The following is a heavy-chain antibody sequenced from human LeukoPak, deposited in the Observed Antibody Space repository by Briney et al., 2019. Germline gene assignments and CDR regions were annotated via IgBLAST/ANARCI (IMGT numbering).Heavy chain of an antibody. Sequence: NPSETLSLPCTVSGGSMINYYWSWIRQPPGKGLEWIGYVHNSGTTHYNPSLKSRVTISVDTSKNQFSLKLSSVTAADTAVYYCAGHIAVAGTGYYYYGMDVWGQGTTVTVSS. J-gene: IGHJ6*02. D-gene: IGHD6-19*01. CDR3: AGHIAVAGTGYYYYGMDV. V-gene: IGHV4-59*08. CDR2: VHNSGTT. CDR1: GGSMINYY.